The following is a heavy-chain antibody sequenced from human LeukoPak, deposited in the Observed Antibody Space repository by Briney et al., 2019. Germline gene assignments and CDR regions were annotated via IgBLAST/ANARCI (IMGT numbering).Heavy chain of an antibody. J-gene: IGHJ6*02. CDR3: TRDGLVRGWYEAYYYYGMDV. V-gene: IGHV1-2*04. CDR1: GYTFTGYY. D-gene: IGHD6-19*01. CDR2: INPNSGGT. Sequence: ASVKVSRKASGYTFTGYYMHWVRQAPGQGLEWMGWINPNSGGTNYAQKFQGWVTMTRDTSISTAYMELSRLRSDDTAVYYCTRDGLVRGWYEAYYYYGMDVWGQGTTVTVSS.